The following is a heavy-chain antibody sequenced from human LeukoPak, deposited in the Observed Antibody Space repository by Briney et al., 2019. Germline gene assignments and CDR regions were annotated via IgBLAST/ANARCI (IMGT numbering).Heavy chain of an antibody. D-gene: IGHD2-2*01. Sequence: SQTLSLTCTVSGDSISSSGYYWSWIRQPPGKGLEWIGYIHHSGSTYHNPSLKSRVTISVDRSKNQFSLKLSSVTAADTAVYYCARSEDWGSSTWFDHWGQGTLVTASS. CDR1: GDSISSSGYY. V-gene: IGHV4-30-2*01. J-gene: IGHJ5*02. CDR2: IHHSGST. CDR3: ARSEDWGSSTWFDH.